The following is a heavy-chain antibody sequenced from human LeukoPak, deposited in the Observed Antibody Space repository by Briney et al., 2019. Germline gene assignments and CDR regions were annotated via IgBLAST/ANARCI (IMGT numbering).Heavy chain of an antibody. CDR1: GFTFSSYG. Sequence: GGSLRLSCAASGFTFSSYGMHWVRQAPGKGLEWVAVISYDGSNKYYADSVKGRFTISRDNSKNTLYLQMSSLRAEDTAVYYCAKDSTHYYGSGSYFDYWGQGTLVTVSS. CDR3: AKDSTHYYGSGSYFDY. J-gene: IGHJ4*02. V-gene: IGHV3-30*18. D-gene: IGHD3-10*01. CDR2: ISYDGSNK.